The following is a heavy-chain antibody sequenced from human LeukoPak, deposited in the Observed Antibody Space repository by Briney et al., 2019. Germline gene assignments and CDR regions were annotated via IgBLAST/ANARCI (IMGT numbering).Heavy chain of an antibody. D-gene: IGHD1-26*01. Sequence: ASVKVSCKASGYTFTSYAMHWVRQAPGQRLEWMGWINAGNGNTKYSQEFQGRVTITRDTSASTAYMELSSLRSEDMAGYYCARGGGGSYGRVYYYYYMDVWGKGTTVTVSS. CDR3: ARGGGGSYGRVYYYYYMDV. CDR2: INAGNGNT. V-gene: IGHV1-3*03. CDR1: GYTFTSYA. J-gene: IGHJ6*03.